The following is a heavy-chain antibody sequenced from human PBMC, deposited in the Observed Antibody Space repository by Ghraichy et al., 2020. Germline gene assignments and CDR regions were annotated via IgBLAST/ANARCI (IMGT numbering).Heavy chain of an antibody. V-gene: IGHV4-59*01. CDR1: GGSISSYY. J-gene: IGHJ4*02. Sequence: SETLSLTCTVSGGSISSYYWSWIRQPPGKGLEWIGNIYYSESTNYSPSLKSRVTISVDTSKNQFSLKLSSVTAADTAVYYCARGNGYNDYWGQGILVTVSS. CDR2: IYYSEST. CDR3: ARGNGYNDY. D-gene: IGHD5-24*01.